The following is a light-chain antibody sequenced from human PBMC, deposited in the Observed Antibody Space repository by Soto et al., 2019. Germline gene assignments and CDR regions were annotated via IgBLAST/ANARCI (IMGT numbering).Light chain of an antibody. V-gene: IGKV3-11*01. CDR2: DAS. J-gene: IGKJ1*01. CDR1: QSVSSY. CDR3: QQRSNWPRT. Sequence: EIGLTQWAATVSLTPGERATLSCRASQSVSSYLAWYQQKPGQAPRLLIYDASNRATGIPARFSGSGSGTDFTLTISSLEPEDFAVYYCQQRSNWPRTFGQGTKVDIK.